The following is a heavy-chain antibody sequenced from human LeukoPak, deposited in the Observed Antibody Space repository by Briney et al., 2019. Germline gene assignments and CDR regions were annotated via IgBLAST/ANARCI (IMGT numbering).Heavy chain of an antibody. D-gene: IGHD3-22*01. CDR1: GFTFSSYA. CDR2: ISGSGGST. Sequence: GGSLRLSCAASGFTFSSYAMSWVRQAPGKGLEWGSAISGSGGSTYYADSVKGRFPISRDNSKNTLYLQMNSLRAEDTAVYYCAKSRIGYYDSSGTLAFDYWGQGTLVTVSS. V-gene: IGHV3-23*01. CDR3: AKSRIGYYDSSGTLAFDY. J-gene: IGHJ4*02.